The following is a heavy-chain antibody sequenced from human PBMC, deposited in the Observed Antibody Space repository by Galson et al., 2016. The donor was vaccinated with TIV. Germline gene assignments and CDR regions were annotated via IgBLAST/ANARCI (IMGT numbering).Heavy chain of an antibody. V-gene: IGHV3-21*06. J-gene: IGHJ4*02. D-gene: IGHD5-18*01. CDR3: AKVKGDGEYSYGAFDF. CDR2: LSRRRMSR. CDR1: LSFIHYR. Sequence: TLRLRCLSLHLSFIHYRADSLRQAPGKGQKWVGSLSRRRMSRNCADSVEGRFTISKDNAKNSLNLQMNSLSVEDTAVYYCAKVKGDGEYSYGAFDFWGQGTQVTVSS.